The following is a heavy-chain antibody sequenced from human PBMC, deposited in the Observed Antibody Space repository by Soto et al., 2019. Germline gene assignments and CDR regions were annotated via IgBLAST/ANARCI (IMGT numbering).Heavy chain of an antibody. D-gene: IGHD4-4*01. J-gene: IGHJ6*02. CDR1: GFTFTSSA. CDR2: IVVGSGNT. V-gene: IGHV1-58*01. Sequence: GASVKVSCKASGFTFTSSAVQWVRQARGQRLEWIGWIVVGSGNTNYAQKFQERVTITRDMSTSTAYMELSSLRSEDTAVYYCAAGKSNYLLYYYYYGMDVWGQGNTVRVSS. CDR3: AAGKSNYLLYYYYYGMDV.